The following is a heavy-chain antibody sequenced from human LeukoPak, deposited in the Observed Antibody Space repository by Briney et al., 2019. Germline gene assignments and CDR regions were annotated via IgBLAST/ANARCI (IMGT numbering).Heavy chain of an antibody. Sequence: GGSLRLSCAASGFTFSSYSLNWVRQAPGKGLEWVSAISSSSSYIYYADSVKGRFTISRDNAKHSLYPQMNSLRAEDTAVYYWAREPDVVVPAAPRAAFDIWGQGTMVTVSS. CDR3: AREPDVVVPAAPRAAFDI. V-gene: IGHV3-21*01. J-gene: IGHJ3*02. CDR1: GFTFSSYS. CDR2: ISSSSSYI. D-gene: IGHD2-2*01.